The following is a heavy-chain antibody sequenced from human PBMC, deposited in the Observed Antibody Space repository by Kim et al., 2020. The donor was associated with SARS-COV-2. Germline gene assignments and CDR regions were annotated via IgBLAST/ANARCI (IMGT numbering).Heavy chain of an antibody. CDR3: ARDIRVRYFDWLSPNWFDP. CDR2: IYYSGST. CDR1: GGSISSSSYY. V-gene: IGHV4-39*02. Sequence: SETLSLTCTVSGGSISSSSYYWGWIRQPPGKGLEWIGSIYYSGSTYYNPSLKSRVTISVDTSKNQFSLKLSSVTAADTAVYYCARDIRVRYFDWLSPNWFDPWGQGTLVTVSS. J-gene: IGHJ5*02. D-gene: IGHD3-9*01.